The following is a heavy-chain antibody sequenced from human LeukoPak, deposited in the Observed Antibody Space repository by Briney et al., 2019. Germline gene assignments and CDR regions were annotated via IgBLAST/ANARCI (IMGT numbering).Heavy chain of an antibody. J-gene: IGHJ6*03. D-gene: IGHD1-14*01. CDR3: ARSELHYYYYYMDV. Sequence: SVKVSCKASGGTFSSYAISWLRRAPGQGLEWMGGIIPIFGTANYAQKFQGRVTITTDESTSTAYMELSSLRSEDTAVYYCARSELHYYYYYMDVWGKGTTVTVSS. CDR1: GGTFSSYA. CDR2: IIPIFGTA. V-gene: IGHV1-69*05.